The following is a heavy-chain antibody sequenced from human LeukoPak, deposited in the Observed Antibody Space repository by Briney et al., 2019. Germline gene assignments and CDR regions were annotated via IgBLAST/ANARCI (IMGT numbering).Heavy chain of an antibody. Sequence: SETLSLTCTVSGASINSFYWSWIRQPPGKGLEWIGYIYYSGAINYNPSLKSRVTISVDRSKNQFSLRLSSVTAADTAVYYCARGWGIHLIDYWGQGTLVTVSS. J-gene: IGHJ4*02. V-gene: IGHV4-59*01. CDR3: ARGWGIHLIDY. CDR1: GASINSFY. CDR2: IYYSGAI. D-gene: IGHD1-26*01.